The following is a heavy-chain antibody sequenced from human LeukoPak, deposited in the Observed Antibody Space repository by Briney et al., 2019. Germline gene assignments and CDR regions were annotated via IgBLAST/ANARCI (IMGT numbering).Heavy chain of an antibody. J-gene: IGHJ5*02. CDR3: ARGAVVVVVPAATTSGRWFDP. D-gene: IGHD2-2*01. Sequence: SETLSLTCAVYGGSFSGYYWSWIRQPPGKGLEWIGEINHSGSTNYNPSLESRVTISVDTSKNQFSLKLSSVTAADTAVYYCARGAVVVVVPAATTSGRWFDPWGQGTLVTVSS. CDR2: INHSGST. V-gene: IGHV4-34*01. CDR1: GGSFSGYY.